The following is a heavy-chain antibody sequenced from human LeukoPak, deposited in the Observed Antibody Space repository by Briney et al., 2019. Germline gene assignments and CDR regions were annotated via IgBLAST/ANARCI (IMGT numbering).Heavy chain of an antibody. CDR1: GGSISSYY. Sequence: SETLSLTCTVSGGSISSYYWSWIRQPPGKGLEWIGYIYYSGSTNYNPSLKSRVTISVDTSKNQFSLKLSSVTAADTAVYYCARENGLGATVDYWGQGTLVTISS. D-gene: IGHD1-26*01. CDR3: ARENGLGATVDY. V-gene: IGHV4-59*01. CDR2: IYYSGST. J-gene: IGHJ4*02.